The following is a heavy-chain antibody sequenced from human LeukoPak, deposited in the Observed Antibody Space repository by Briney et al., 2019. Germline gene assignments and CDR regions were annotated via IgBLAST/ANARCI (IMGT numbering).Heavy chain of an antibody. J-gene: IGHJ6*03. CDR2: MNPNSGNT. D-gene: IGHD3-10*01. CDR1: GYTFTSYY. Sequence: ASVKVSCKASGYTFTSYYINWVRQATGQGLEWMGWMNPNSGNTGYAQKFQGRVTITRNTSISPAYMELSSLRSEDTAVYYCARGGVMVRGVINYYYYMDVWGKGTTVTVSS. V-gene: IGHV1-8*03. CDR3: ARGGVMVRGVINYYYYMDV.